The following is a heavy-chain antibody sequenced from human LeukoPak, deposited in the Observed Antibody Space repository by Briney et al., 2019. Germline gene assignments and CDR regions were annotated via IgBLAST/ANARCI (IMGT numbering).Heavy chain of an antibody. CDR2: INPNSGDT. D-gene: IGHD2-21*01. V-gene: IGHV1-2*02. Sequence: GASVKVSCKASGYTFTDYYIHWLRQAPGQGLEWLGWINPNSGDTNYAQDFQGRVALTRDTSINTAYMELSRLRSDDTAVYYCARVVVATMFVDYWGQGTLVTVSS. CDR1: GYTFTDYY. CDR3: ARVVVATMFVDY. J-gene: IGHJ4*02.